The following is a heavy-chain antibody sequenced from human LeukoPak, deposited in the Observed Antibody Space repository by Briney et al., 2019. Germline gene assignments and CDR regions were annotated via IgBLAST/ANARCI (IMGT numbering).Heavy chain of an antibody. J-gene: IGHJ4*02. CDR1: GYTFTSYD. CDR3: ARDSNSLYYYGSGSYSGY. Sequence: ASVKVSCKASGYTFTSYDISWVRQAPGQGLEWIGWISGYNGYTNYAPNLQGRVTMTTDTSTSTAYMELRSLRSDDTAVYYCARDSNSLYYYGSGSYSGYWGQGTLVTVSS. CDR2: ISGYNGYT. V-gene: IGHV1-18*01. D-gene: IGHD3-10*01.